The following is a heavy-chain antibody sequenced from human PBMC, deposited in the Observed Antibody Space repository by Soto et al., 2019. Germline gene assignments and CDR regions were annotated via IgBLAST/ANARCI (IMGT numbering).Heavy chain of an antibody. CDR1: GGSFSGYY. D-gene: IGHD4-17*01. Sequence: SETLSLTCAVYGGSFSGYYWSWIRQPPGKGLEWIGEINHSGSTNYNPSLKSRVTISVDTSKNQFSLKLSSVTAADTAVYYCARGEETVTTFDPWGQGTLVT. V-gene: IGHV4-34*01. J-gene: IGHJ5*02. CDR3: ARGEETVTTFDP. CDR2: INHSGST.